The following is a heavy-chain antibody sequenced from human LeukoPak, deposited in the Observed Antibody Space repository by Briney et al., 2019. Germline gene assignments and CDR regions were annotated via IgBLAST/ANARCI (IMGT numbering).Heavy chain of an antibody. D-gene: IGHD3-10*01. CDR3: AKVIRGGYGMDV. V-gene: IGHV3-48*02. J-gene: IGHJ6*02. CDR2: ISDSSSLT. Sequence: PGWSLGLSCAASGFTFSSVGMSWVRQAPGKGLEWVSYISDSSSLTYYADSVKGRFTISRDNAKNSLSLQLNSLRDEDTAVYFCAKVIRGGYGMDVWGQGTTVTVSS. CDR1: GFTFSSVG.